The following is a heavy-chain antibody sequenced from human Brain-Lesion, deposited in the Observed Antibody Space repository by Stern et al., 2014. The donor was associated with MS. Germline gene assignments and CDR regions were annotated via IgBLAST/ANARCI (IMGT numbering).Heavy chain of an antibody. J-gene: IGHJ6*02. CDR1: GYMFTGYH. Sequence: QVQLVQSGAEVKKPGASVKVSCTTSGYMFTGYHIQWVRQAPGQGLEWMGWINTKTGGTKYAQKLQGRVTMSRDTSTSTAYAELRSLTSDDTAVYYCARDQRGITIFGVVTDYYYLGMDVWGQGTTVTVSS. D-gene: IGHD3-3*01. CDR2: INTKTGGT. CDR3: ARDQRGITIFGVVTDYYYLGMDV. V-gene: IGHV1-2*02.